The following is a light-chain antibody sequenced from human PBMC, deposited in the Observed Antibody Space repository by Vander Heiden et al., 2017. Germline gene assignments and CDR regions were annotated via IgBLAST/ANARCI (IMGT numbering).Light chain of an antibody. J-gene: IGKJ3*01. CDR3: QQRSNWPLT. CDR2: DAS. V-gene: IGKV3-11*01. Sequence: EIVLTQSPATLSLSPGDRANLACRAIQSVSTFFAWYQQKPGQAPSLLIYDASKRATGIPARFSGSGSGTDFTLTISSLEPEDFAVYYCQQRSNWPLTFGPGTKVDIK. CDR1: QSVSTF.